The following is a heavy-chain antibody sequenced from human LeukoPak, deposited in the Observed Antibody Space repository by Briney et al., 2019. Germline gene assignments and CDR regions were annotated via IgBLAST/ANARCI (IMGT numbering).Heavy chain of an antibody. Sequence: ASVKVSCKASGYTFTSYGISWVRQAPGQGLEWMGWISAYNGNTNYAQKLQGRVTITTNTSTSTAYMELRSLRSDDTAVYYCARGVFMITFEGPQKGKDYFDYWGQGTLVTVSS. V-gene: IGHV1-18*01. CDR3: ARGVFMITFEGPQKGKDYFDY. CDR2: ISAYNGNT. J-gene: IGHJ4*02. CDR1: GYTFTSYG. D-gene: IGHD3-16*01.